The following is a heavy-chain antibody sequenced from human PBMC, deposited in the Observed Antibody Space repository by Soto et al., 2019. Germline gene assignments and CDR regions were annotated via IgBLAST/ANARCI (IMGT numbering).Heavy chain of an antibody. J-gene: IGHJ5*02. V-gene: IGHV1-8*01. CDR3: ARGAYYYGSGGEIWFDR. Sequence: QVQLVQSGAEVKKPGASVKVSCKASGYTFTSYDINWVRQATGQGLEWMGWMNPNSGNTGYAQKFQGRVTMTRNSSLRTADMELSSMRSEDTAVYYCARGAYYYGSGGEIWFDRWGQGTLVTVSS. CDR2: MNPNSGNT. D-gene: IGHD3-10*01. CDR1: GYTFTSYD.